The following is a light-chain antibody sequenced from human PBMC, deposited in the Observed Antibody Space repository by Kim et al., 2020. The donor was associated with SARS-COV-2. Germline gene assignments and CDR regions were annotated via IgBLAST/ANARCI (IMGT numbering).Light chain of an antibody. CDR3: CSYAGSRVWV. J-gene: IGLJ3*02. CDR1: RSDVGSYNL. Sequence: GPSITLSLTGTRSDVGSYNLVSWYQQHPGKAPKLMIYEVSKWPSGVSNRFSGSKSGNTASLTISGLQAEDEADYYCCSYAGSRVWVFGGGTQLTVL. CDR2: EVS. V-gene: IGLV2-23*02.